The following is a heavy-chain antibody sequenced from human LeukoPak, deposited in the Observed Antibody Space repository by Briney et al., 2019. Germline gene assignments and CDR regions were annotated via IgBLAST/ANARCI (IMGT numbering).Heavy chain of an antibody. J-gene: IGHJ4*02. Sequence: EASVKVSCKASGGTFSSYAISWVRQAPGQGLEWMGRIIPILGIANYAQKFQGRVTITADKSTSTAYMELSSLRSEDTAVYYCARVDEVRGVIPDYWGQGTLVTVSS. V-gene: IGHV1-69*04. D-gene: IGHD3-10*01. CDR1: GGTFSSYA. CDR3: ARVDEVRGVIPDY. CDR2: IIPILGIA.